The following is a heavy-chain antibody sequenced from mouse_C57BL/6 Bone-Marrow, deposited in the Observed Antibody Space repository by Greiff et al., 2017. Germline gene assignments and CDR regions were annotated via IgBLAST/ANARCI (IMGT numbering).Heavy chain of an antibody. CDR2: ISDGGSYT. CDR3: ARLYAWFAY. Sequence: EVKLMESGGGLVKPGGSLKLSCAASGFTFSSYAMSWVRQTPEKRLEWVATISDGGSYTYYPNNVKGRFTISRDNAKNTLYLQISHLKSEDTAMYYCARLYAWFAYWVQGTLVTVSA. CDR1: GFTFSSYA. V-gene: IGHV5-4*03. J-gene: IGHJ3*01. D-gene: IGHD2-3*01.